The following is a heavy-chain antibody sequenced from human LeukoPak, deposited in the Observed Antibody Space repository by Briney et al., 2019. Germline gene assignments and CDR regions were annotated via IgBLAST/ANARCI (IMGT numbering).Heavy chain of an antibody. CDR2: INHSGST. CDR1: GGSISSGSYY. V-gene: IGHV4-61*09. D-gene: IGHD4/OR15-4a*01. J-gene: IGHJ3*02. CDR3: ASGDGAKAFDI. Sequence: SQTLSLTCTVSGGSISSGSYYWSWIRQPAGKGLEWIGEINHSGSTNSNPSLKSRVTISVDTSKNQFSLKLSSVTAADTAVYYCASGDGAKAFDIWGQGTMVTVSS.